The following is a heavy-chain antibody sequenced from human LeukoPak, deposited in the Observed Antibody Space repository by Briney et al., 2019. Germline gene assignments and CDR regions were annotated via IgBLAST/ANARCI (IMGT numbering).Heavy chain of an antibody. D-gene: IGHD3-10*01. Sequence: SETLSLTCTVSGGSISSSSYYWGWIRQPPGKGPEWIGSIYYSGSTYYNPSLKSRVTISVDTSKNQFSLKLSSVTAADTAVYYCVVLFRRGSGSYYIDYWGQGTLVTVSS. CDR3: VVLFRRGSGSYYIDY. CDR2: IYYSGST. V-gene: IGHV4-39*01. J-gene: IGHJ4*02. CDR1: GGSISSSSYY.